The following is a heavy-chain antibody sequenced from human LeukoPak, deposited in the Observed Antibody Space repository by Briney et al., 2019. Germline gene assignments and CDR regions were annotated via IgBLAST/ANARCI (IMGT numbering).Heavy chain of an antibody. CDR1: GGSFSGYY. V-gene: IGHV4-34*01. Sequence: WETLSLTCAVYGGSFSGYYWSWIRQPPGKGLEWIGEINHSGSTNYNPSLKSRVTISVDTSKNQFSLKLSSVTAADTAVYYCAREATIEYFDYWGQGTLVTVSS. CDR3: AREATIEYFDY. J-gene: IGHJ4*02. D-gene: IGHD1-26*01. CDR2: INHSGST.